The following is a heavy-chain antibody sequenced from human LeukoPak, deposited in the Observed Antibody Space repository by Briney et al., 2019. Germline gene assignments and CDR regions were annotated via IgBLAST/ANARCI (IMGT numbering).Heavy chain of an antibody. CDR2: INHSGST. D-gene: IGHD1-26*01. J-gene: IGHJ4*02. CDR3: ARGRYSGSYGDY. V-gene: IGHV4-34*01. Sequence: PSETLSLTCAVYGGSFSGYYWSWIRQPPGKGLEWIGEINHSGSTNYNPSLKSRVTISVDTSKNQFSLKLSFVTAADTAVYYCARGRYSGSYGDYWGQGTLVTVSS. CDR1: GGSFSGYY.